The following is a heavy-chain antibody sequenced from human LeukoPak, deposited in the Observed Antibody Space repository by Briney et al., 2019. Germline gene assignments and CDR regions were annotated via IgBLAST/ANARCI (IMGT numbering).Heavy chain of an antibody. CDR1: GFAFSGFY. V-gene: IGHV3-73*01. Sequence: GGSLRLSCAASGFAFSGFYLHWVRQASGRGLEWVGFIRSKPSSYTTVYAASVKGRFTISRDDSKNTAYLQMNSLKAEDTALYYCTRQDCSGGTCSYVDYWGQGTMVTVSS. D-gene: IGHD2-15*01. CDR3: TRQDCSGGTCSYVDY. CDR2: IRSKPSSYTT. J-gene: IGHJ4*02.